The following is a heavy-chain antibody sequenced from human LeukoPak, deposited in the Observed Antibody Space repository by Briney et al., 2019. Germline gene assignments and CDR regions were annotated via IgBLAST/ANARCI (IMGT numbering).Heavy chain of an antibody. CDR3: ARVSGSGSYEPDTMDY. CDR2: IIPILGIA. D-gene: IGHD1-26*01. CDR1: GGTFSSYA. V-gene: IGHV1-69*04. Sequence: GASVKVSCKASGGTFSSYAISWVRQAPGQGLEWMGRIIPILGIANYAQKFQGRVTITADKSTSTAYMELSSLRSEDTAVYYCARVSGSGSYEPDTMDYWGQGTLVTVSS. J-gene: IGHJ4*02.